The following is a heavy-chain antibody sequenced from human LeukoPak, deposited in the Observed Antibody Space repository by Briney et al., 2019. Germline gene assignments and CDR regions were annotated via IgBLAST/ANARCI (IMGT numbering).Heavy chain of an antibody. D-gene: IGHD3-9*01. CDR2: ISSSSSYT. J-gene: IGHJ4*02. Sequence: GGSLRLSCAASGFTFSDYYTSWIRQAPGKGLEWVSYISSSSSYTNYADSVKGRFTISRDNAKNSLYLQMNSLRAEDTAVYYCASMGGRLRYFDWLLPFDYWGQGTLVTVSS. CDR1: GFTFSDYY. CDR3: ASMGGRLRYFDWLLPFDY. V-gene: IGHV3-11*06.